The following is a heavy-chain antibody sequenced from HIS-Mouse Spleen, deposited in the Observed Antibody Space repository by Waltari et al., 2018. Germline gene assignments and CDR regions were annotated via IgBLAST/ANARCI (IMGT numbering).Heavy chain of an antibody. CDR1: GGSFSGYY. D-gene: IGHD6-13*01. J-gene: IGHJ4*02. CDR3: ARVNSSFDY. Sequence: QVQLQQWGAGLLKPSETLSLTCAVYGGSFSGYYWSWIRQPPGKGLGWIGEINHSGSTNYNPSRKSRVTIAVDTSKNQFSLKLSSVTAADTAVYYCARVNSSFDYWGQGTLVTVSS. CDR2: INHSGST. V-gene: IGHV4-34*01.